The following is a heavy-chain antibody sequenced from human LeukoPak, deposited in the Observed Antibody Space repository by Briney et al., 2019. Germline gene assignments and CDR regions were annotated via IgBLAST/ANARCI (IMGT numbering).Heavy chain of an antibody. CDR2: IKQDGSEK. CDR3: ARDRYYDILTGYSYYYYGMDV. D-gene: IGHD3-9*01. J-gene: IGHJ6*02. CDR1: GFTFSSYW. Sequence: PGGSLRLSCAASGFTFSSYWVIGVPQAPGKGREWVANIKQDGSEKYCVDSVKGRFTSSRDNAKNSLYLQMNRLRAEDTAVYYCARDRYYDILTGYSYYYYGMDVWGQGTTVTVSS. V-gene: IGHV3-7*01.